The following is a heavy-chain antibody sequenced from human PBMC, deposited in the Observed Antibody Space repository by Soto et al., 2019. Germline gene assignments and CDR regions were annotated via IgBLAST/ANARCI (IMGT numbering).Heavy chain of an antibody. CDR3: GGGASSAWLKY. J-gene: IGHJ4*02. D-gene: IGHD6-19*01. CDR1: GFTFSNYG. Sequence: QVQLVESGGGVVRPGRSLRLSCAASGFTFSNYGMHWVRQAPGKGLEWVAVIWSDGSDKYYADSVKGRFTISRDNSKNTLYLQMNSLTAEDTAVYYCGGGASSAWLKYWGQGSLVTVSS. V-gene: IGHV3-33*01. CDR2: IWSDGSDK.